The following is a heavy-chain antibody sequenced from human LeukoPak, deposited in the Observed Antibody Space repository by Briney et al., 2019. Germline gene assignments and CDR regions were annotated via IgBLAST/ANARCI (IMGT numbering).Heavy chain of an antibody. CDR3: TTDRYGDYVDAFDI. Sequence: GGSLRLSCAASGFTFSNAWMSWVRQAPGKGLEWVGRIKRKTGGGTTDYGAPVKGRFTISRDDSKNTLYLQMNSLNTEATAVYYCTTDRYGDYVDAFDIWGQGTMVTVSS. J-gene: IGHJ3*02. CDR1: GFTFSNAW. V-gene: IGHV3-15*01. D-gene: IGHD4-17*01. CDR2: IKRKTGGGTT.